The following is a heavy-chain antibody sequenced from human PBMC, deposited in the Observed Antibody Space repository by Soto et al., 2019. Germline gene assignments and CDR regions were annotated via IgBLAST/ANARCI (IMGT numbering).Heavy chain of an antibody. CDR2: TYYRSKWYN. CDR3: ARSFSTMFESRNCFDP. D-gene: IGHD3-10*02. J-gene: IGHJ5*02. Sequence: PWETLYLPCAISGDSVSSNSAAWNGIGQSPSRGLEWLGRTYYRSKWYNDYAVSVKSRITINPDTSKNQFSLQLNSVTPEDTAVHYCARSFSTMFESRNCFDPCGPGTLVTVSS. CDR1: GDSVSSNSAA. V-gene: IGHV6-1*01.